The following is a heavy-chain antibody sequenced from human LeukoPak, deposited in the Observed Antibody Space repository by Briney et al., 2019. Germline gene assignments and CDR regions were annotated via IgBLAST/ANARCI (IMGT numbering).Heavy chain of an antibody. CDR3: ARGDILTGYSFDY. Sequence: SETLSLTCTVSGGSISSSSYYWGWIRQPPGKGLEWIGSIYYSGSTYYNPSLKSRVTISVDTSKSQFSLKLSSVTAADTAVYYCARGDILTGYSFDYWGQGTLVTVSS. CDR1: GGSISSSSYY. J-gene: IGHJ4*02. V-gene: IGHV4-39*07. CDR2: IYYSGST. D-gene: IGHD3-9*01.